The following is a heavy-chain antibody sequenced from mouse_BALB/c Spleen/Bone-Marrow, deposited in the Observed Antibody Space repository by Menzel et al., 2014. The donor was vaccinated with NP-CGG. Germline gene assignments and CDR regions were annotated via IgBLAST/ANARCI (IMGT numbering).Heavy chain of an antibody. Sequence: EVKLEESGGGLVKPGGSLKLSCAASGFAFSSYDMSWVRQTPEKRLEWVATISSGGSYTYYPDSVKGRLTISRDNARNTLYLQMSSLRSEDTALYYCARPLTGAYFNYWGQGTTLTVSS. CDR3: ARPLTGAYFNY. CDR2: ISSGGSYT. D-gene: IGHD4-1*01. V-gene: IGHV5-9*02. CDR1: GFAFSSYD. J-gene: IGHJ2*01.